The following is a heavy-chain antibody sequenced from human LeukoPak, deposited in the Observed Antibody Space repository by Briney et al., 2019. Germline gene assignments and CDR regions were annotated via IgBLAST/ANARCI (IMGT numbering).Heavy chain of an antibody. Sequence: SETLSLTCTVSGGSISSYFWGWIRQPAGKGLEWIGRIYTSGSTNYNPSLKSRVTMSVDTSKNQFSLKLSSVTAADTAVYYCARVEQQLVLDYYYYGMDVWGQGTTVTVSS. CDR1: GGSISSYF. J-gene: IGHJ6*02. D-gene: IGHD6-13*01. CDR2: IYTSGST. CDR3: ARVEQQLVLDYYYYGMDV. V-gene: IGHV4-4*07.